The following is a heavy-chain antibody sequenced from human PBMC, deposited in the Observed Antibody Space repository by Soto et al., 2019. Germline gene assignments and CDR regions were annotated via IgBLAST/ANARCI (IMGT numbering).Heavy chain of an antibody. J-gene: IGHJ3*02. Sequence: SETLSITCAVYGGSFSGYYWSWIRQPPGKGLEWIGEINHSGSTNYNPSLKSRVTISVDTSKNQFSLKLSSVTAADTAVYYCARERCSSTSCYYDAFDIWGQGTMVTVSS. D-gene: IGHD2-2*01. CDR2: INHSGST. CDR3: ARERCSSTSCYYDAFDI. CDR1: GGSFSGYY. V-gene: IGHV4-34*01.